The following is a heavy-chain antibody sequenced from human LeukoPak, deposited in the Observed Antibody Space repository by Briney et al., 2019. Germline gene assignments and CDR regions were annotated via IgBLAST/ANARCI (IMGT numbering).Heavy chain of an antibody. D-gene: IGHD1-26*01. Sequence: GGSLRLSCAASGFTFSSYAMSWVRQAPGKGLEWVSVISGSGGSTYYADSVKGRFTISRDNSKNTLYLQMNSLRAEDTAVYYCAKVARVGGTTGLDYWGQGTLVTVSS. CDR2: ISGSGGST. CDR1: GFTFSSYA. V-gene: IGHV3-23*01. CDR3: AKVARVGGTTGLDY. J-gene: IGHJ4*02.